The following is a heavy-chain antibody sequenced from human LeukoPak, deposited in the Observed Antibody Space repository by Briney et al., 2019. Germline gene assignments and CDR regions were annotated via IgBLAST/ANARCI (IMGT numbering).Heavy chain of an antibody. CDR1: GYTFTGYY. Sequence: ASVKVSCKAPGYTFTGYYMHWVRQAPGQGLEWMGWINPNSGGTNYAQKFQGRVTMTRDTSISTAYMELSRLRSDDTAVYYCARDVIVVVPAARFDYWGQGTLVTVSS. V-gene: IGHV1-2*02. CDR2: INPNSGGT. J-gene: IGHJ4*02. D-gene: IGHD2-2*01. CDR3: ARDVIVVVPAARFDY.